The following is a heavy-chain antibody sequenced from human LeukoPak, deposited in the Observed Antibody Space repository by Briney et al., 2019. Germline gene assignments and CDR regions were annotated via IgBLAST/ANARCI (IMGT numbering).Heavy chain of an antibody. CDR1: GYTFNKYG. J-gene: IGHJ4*02. CDR2: ISCYNGDT. Sequence: ASVKVSCKASGYTFNKYGISWLRQAPGQGLEWMGWISCYNGDTRYAQKFQGRVTMTTDTSTSTVHMELRSLRSGDTAVYYCARDPSNTSGYYVYHDYWGQGALVTVSS. CDR3: ARDPSNTSGYYVYHDY. D-gene: IGHD2-2*01. V-gene: IGHV1-18*01.